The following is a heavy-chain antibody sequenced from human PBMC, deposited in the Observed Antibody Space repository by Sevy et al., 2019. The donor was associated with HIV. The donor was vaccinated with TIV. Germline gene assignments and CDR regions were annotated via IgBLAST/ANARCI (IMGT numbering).Heavy chain of an antibody. D-gene: IGHD1-26*01. CDR1: GFTFSSYS. CDR3: ARIIVGSTGDAFDI. J-gene: IGHJ3*02. Sequence: GGSLRLSCAASGFTFSSYSMYWVRQAPGKGLEWVSSISSSSSYIYYADSVKGRFTISRDNAKNSLYLQMNSLRAEDTAVYYCARIIVGSTGDAFDIWGQGTMVTVSS. CDR2: ISSSSSYI. V-gene: IGHV3-21*01.